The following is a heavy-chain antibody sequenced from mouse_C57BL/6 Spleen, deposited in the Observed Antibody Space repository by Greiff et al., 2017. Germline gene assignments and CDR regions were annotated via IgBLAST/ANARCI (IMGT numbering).Heavy chain of an antibody. CDR3: TTHYGQGHYAMDY. V-gene: IGHV14-1*01. CDR1: GFTINDYY. Sequence: VQLQQSGAELVRPGASVKLSCTASGFTINDYYMHWVKQRPAQGLEWIGMIDPEGGDTEYAPKFQGKATMTADTSSNTAYLQLSSLTSEETAVDYCTTHYGQGHYAMDYWGQGTSVTVSS. J-gene: IGHJ4*01. D-gene: IGHD1-1*02. CDR2: IDPEGGDT.